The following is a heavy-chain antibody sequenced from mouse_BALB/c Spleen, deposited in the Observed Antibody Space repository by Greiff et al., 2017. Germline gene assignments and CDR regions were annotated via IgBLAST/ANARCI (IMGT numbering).Heavy chain of an antibody. V-gene: IGHV1-87*01. CDR1: GYTFTSYW. CDR3: ARGERYY. CDR2: IYPGDGDT. J-gene: IGHJ2*01. Sequence: QVQLQQSGAELARPGASVKLSCKASGYTFTSYWMHWVKQRPGQGLEWIGAIYPGDGDTRYTQKFKGKATLTADKSSSTAYMQLSSLASEDSAVYYCARGERYYWGQGTTLTVSS.